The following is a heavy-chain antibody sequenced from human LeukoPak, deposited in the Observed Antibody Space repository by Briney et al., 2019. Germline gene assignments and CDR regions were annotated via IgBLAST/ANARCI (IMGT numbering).Heavy chain of an antibody. CDR1: GGSISSGSYY. V-gene: IGHV4-61*02. CDR3: ARDKRYLHY. J-gene: IGHJ4*02. Sequence: SQTLSLTCTVSGGSISSGSYYWSWIQQPAGKGLEWIGRIYTSGSTNYNPSLKSRVTISVDTSKNQFSLKLSSVTAADTAVYYWARDKRYLHYRGQGTLVTVST. CDR2: IYTSGST.